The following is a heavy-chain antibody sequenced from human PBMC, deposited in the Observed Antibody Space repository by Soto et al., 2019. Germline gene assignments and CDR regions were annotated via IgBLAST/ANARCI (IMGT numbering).Heavy chain of an antibody. V-gene: IGHV3-23*01. Sequence: EVQLSGSGGGLVQPGGSLRLSCAASGFTFSSYAMSWVRQAPGKGLEWVSAISVSSTSTYYADSVKGRFTISRDNSKNTLYLQMNSLRAEDTAVYYCAKDPSSGFAMENYFDYWGQGTLVTVSS. J-gene: IGHJ4*02. D-gene: IGHD3-10*01. CDR1: GFTFSSYA. CDR2: ISVSSTST. CDR3: AKDPSSGFAMENYFDY.